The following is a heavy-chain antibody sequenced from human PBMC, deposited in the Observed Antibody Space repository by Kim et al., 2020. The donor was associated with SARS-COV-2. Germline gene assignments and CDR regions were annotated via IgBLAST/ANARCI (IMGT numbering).Heavy chain of an antibody. CDR2: IYPGDSDT. V-gene: IGHV5-51*01. Sequence: GESLKISCKGSGYSFTRYWIGWVRQMPGKGLEWMGIIYPGDSDTRYNPSFQGQVTISADKSISTAYLQWSSQKAPDTAMYYCARLYSGITIFGVVIAQYDYWGHGTLVTVSS. J-gene: IGHJ4*01. D-gene: IGHD3-3*01. CDR3: ARLYSGITIFGVVIAQYDY. CDR1: GYSFTRYW.